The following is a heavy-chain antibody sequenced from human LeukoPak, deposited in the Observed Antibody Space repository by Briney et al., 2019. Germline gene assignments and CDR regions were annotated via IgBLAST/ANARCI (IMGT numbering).Heavy chain of an antibody. CDR3: ARSPTSWYFDY. V-gene: IGHV3-23*01. D-gene: IGHD2-2*01. Sequence: GGTLRLSCAASGFTFSSYGMSWVRQAPGKGLEWFSAISGSGGSTYYADSVKGRFTISRDNSKNTLYLQMNSLRPEDTSVYYCARSPTSWYFDYWGQGTLVTVSS. CDR2: ISGSGGST. CDR1: GFTFSSYG. J-gene: IGHJ4*02.